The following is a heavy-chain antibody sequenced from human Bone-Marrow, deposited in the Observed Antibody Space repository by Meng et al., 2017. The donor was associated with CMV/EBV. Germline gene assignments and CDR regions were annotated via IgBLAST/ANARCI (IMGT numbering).Heavy chain of an antibody. V-gene: IGHV3-7*01. J-gene: IGHJ4*02. D-gene: IGHD4-11*01. CDR3: AREIPGGTVTMDY. Sequence: GGSLRLSCAGSGFTFSSYWMSWVRQAPGKGLEWVANIKHDGSEKYYVDSVTGRFSISRDNAESSLYLQMNSLRAEDTAVYYCAREIPGGTVTMDYWGQGTLVTVSS. CDR2: IKHDGSEK. CDR1: GFTFSSYW.